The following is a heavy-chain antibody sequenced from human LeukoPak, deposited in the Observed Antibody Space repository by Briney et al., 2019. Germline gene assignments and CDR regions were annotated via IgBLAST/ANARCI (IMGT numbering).Heavy chain of an antibody. J-gene: IGHJ1*01. CDR2: ISAGNGNT. D-gene: IGHD1-26*01. CDR1: GYTFTSYA. CDR3: ARVPLHDASGRYYPH. V-gene: IGHV1-3*01. Sequence: ASVKVSCKASGYTFTSYAIHWVRQAPGQRLEWMGWISAGNGNTKYSQNFQGRVTFISNTSATTAFMELSSLRSEDTAVYFCARVPLHDASGRYYPHWGQGTLVTVSS.